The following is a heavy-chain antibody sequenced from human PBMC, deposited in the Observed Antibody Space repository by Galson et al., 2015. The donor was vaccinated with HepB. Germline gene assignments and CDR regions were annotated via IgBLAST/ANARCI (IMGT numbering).Heavy chain of an antibody. J-gene: IGHJ3*01. CDR2: IKQDGGQS. Sequence: SLRLSCAASGFAFSSYWMTWVRQAPGKGLEWVANIKQDGGQSYYVDSVKGRFTISRDNARNSLFLQMNSLRAEDTAVYYCTTWVRYDFWSGGPHDVYEVWGQGTMVTVS. D-gene: IGHD3-3*01. CDR1: GFAFSSYW. V-gene: IGHV3-7*01. CDR3: TTWVRYDFWSGGPHDVYEV.